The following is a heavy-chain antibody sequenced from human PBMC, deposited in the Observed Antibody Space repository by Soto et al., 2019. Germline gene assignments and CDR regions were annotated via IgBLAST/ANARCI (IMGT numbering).Heavy chain of an antibody. CDR1: GFTISDYY. CDR2: ISSSGSTI. CDR3: AGVGPPSDY. Sequence: QVQLVESGGGLVKPGGSLRLSCAASGFTISDYYMSWIRQAPGKGLEWVSHISSSGSTIYYADSVKGRFTISRDNAKNSRYMQMTCLRAAGTAVYDCAGVGPPSDYWGQGTLVTVSS. J-gene: IGHJ4*02. V-gene: IGHV3-11*01.